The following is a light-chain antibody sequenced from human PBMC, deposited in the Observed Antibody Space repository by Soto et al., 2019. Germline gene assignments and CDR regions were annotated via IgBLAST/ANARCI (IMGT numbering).Light chain of an antibody. CDR2: DVA. J-gene: IGKJ1*01. V-gene: IGKV1-5*01. CDR1: QSISDS. Sequence: DIQMTQSPSTLSASVGDRVTITCRASQSISDSLAWYQQKPVKAPDLLISDVAKLERGVASRFSGSGSGTEFTLTISSMQPDDLATYYCQQYHGFSRTFGQGTKVDIK. CDR3: QQYHGFSRT.